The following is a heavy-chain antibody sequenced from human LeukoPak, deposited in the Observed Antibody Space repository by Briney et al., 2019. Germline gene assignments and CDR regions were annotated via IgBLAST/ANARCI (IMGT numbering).Heavy chain of an antibody. CDR2: INGRGGST. Sequence: GGSLRLSCAAAGFTFSSYSMSWVRLAPGKGLEWVSLINGRGGSTYYADSVRGRFTISRDNSKNTLYLQMNSLRAEDTAVYYCARDCSRISCYADYWGQGTLVTVSS. CDR1: GFTFSSYS. CDR3: ARDCSRISCYADY. V-gene: IGHV3-23*01. D-gene: IGHD2-2*01. J-gene: IGHJ4*02.